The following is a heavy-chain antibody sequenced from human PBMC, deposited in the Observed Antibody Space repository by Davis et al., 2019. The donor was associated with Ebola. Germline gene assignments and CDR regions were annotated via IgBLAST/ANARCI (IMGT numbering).Heavy chain of an antibody. CDR2: IYPGDSDT. CDR1: GYSFTRYW. CDR3: ARQTTVTTDFDY. V-gene: IGHV5-51*01. Sequence: PGGSLRLSCKGSGYSFTRYWIGWVRQMPGKGLEWMGIIYPGDSDTRYSPSFQGQVTISADRSISTAYLQWSSLKASDTAMYYCARQTTVTTDFDYWCQGTLVTVSS. J-gene: IGHJ4*02. D-gene: IGHD4-17*01.